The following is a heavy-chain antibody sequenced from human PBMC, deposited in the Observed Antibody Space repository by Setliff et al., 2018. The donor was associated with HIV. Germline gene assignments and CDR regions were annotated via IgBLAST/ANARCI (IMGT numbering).Heavy chain of an antibody. Sequence: ASVKVSCKAAGYTFTGYYMHWVRQAPGQGLEWMGRINPNSGGTNYAQKFQGRVTMTRDTSISTAYMELSRLRSDDTAVYYCASGIAASNWFDPWGQGTLVTVSS. CDR3: ASGIAASNWFDP. CDR2: INPNSGGT. V-gene: IGHV1-2*06. D-gene: IGHD6-13*01. CDR1: GYTFTGYY. J-gene: IGHJ5*02.